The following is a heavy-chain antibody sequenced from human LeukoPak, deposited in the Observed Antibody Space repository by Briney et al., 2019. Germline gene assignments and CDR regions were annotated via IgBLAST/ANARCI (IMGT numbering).Heavy chain of an antibody. J-gene: IGHJ5*02. V-gene: IGHV1-8*03. CDR1: GYTFTSHD. D-gene: IGHD5-18*01. CDR2: MNPNNGNA. CDR3: ARAMRTAIDRHWFDP. Sequence: ASVKVSCKASGYTFTSHDINWVRQATGQGLEWMGWMNPNNGNAGYAQKFQGRVTITRNTSINTAYMELNSLRSEDTAAYYCARAMRTAIDRHWFDPWGQGTLVTVSS.